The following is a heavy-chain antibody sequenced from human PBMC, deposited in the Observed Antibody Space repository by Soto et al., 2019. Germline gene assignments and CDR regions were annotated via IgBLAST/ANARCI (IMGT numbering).Heavy chain of an antibody. D-gene: IGHD3-10*01. CDR3: AKDRVPYYYGSGSYYLLDY. V-gene: IGHV3-23*01. Sequence: GSLRLSCAASGFTFSSYAMSWVRQAPGKGLEWVSAISGSGGSTYYADSVKGRFTISRDNSENTLYLQMNSLRAEDTAVYYCAKDRVPYYYGSGSYYLLDYWGQGTLVTVSS. CDR2: ISGSGGST. J-gene: IGHJ4*02. CDR1: GFTFSSYA.